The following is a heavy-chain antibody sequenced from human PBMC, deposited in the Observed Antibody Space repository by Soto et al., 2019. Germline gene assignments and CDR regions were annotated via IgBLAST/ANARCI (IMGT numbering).Heavy chain of an antibody. J-gene: IGHJ5*02. CDR3: ARGIKYGAYSRWFDP. CDR2: MNPNSGNT. Sequence: ASVKVSCKASGYTFTSYDINWVRRATGQGLEYLGWMNPNSGNTAYVQKFQGRVTMTWDTSITTAYMELSSLRSEDTAVYFCARGIKYGAYSRWFDPWGQGTQVTVSS. V-gene: IGHV1-8*01. D-gene: IGHD4-17*01. CDR1: GYTFTSYD.